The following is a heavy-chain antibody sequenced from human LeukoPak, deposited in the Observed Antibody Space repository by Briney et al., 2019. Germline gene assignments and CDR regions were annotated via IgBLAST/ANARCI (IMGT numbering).Heavy chain of an antibody. D-gene: IGHD6-13*01. CDR3: ARLGGGSSWSNFDF. Sequence: ASVTVSFKSSGYTFTVYYMHWVRQAPGQGLEWMGWISPNSGATNYAQNFQARVTITGDTSISTAYMELGSLRSDDTAVYYCARLGGGSSWSNFDFWGQGTLVTVSS. V-gene: IGHV1-2*02. CDR1: GYTFTVYY. J-gene: IGHJ4*02. CDR2: ISPNSGAT.